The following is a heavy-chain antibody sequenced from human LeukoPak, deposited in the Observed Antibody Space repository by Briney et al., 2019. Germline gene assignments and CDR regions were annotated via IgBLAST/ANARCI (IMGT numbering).Heavy chain of an antibody. D-gene: IGHD6-19*01. CDR2: IISDGSYT. CDR3: AREDVDITVAASGPFDI. V-gene: IGHV3-74*01. CDR1: GFTFSSYW. J-gene: IGHJ3*02. Sequence: PGGSLRLSCAASGFTFSSYWMHWVRQAPGKGLVWVSRIISDGSYTTYADSVKGRFTIFRDNAKNTLYLQMNSLRAEDTAVYYCAREDVDITVAASGPFDIWGQGTMVTVSS.